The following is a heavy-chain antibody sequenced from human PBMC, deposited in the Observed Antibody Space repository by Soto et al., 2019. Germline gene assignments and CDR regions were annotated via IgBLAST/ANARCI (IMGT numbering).Heavy chain of an antibody. V-gene: IGHV1-3*01. D-gene: IGHD3-22*01. Sequence: ASVKVSCKASGYTFKNFAMNWVLQAPGQRLEWMGWINVGNGDTEYSQKFQGRVTISRDTSADTVYMDLSSLRSEDTAVYFCARSSYYDSTSGNSQPHNFFAPGGQGTRVPVSS. J-gene: IGHJ5*02. CDR3: ARSSYYDSTSGNSQPHNFFAP. CDR1: GYTFKNFA. CDR2: INVGNGDT.